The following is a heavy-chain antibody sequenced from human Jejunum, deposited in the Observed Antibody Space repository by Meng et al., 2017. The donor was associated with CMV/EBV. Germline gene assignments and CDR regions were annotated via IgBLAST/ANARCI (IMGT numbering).Heavy chain of an antibody. Sequence: FTFSDDAMHWVRQAPGKGLEWVSSISTTSTYISYADSLKGRFTISRDNAKNSLYLQMNSLRSEDTAMYYCATDRMDTSARRGFFDYWGQGTLVTVSS. V-gene: IGHV3-21*01. CDR1: FTFSDDA. J-gene: IGHJ4*02. D-gene: IGHD5-18*01. CDR2: ISTTSTYI. CDR3: ATDRMDTSARRGFFDY.